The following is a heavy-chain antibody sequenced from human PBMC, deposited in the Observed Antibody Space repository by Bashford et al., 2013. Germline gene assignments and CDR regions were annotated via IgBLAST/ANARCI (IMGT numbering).Heavy chain of an antibody. CDR1: GGSISSSNW. CDR3: ARDLDWGSLDM. V-gene: IGHV4-4*02. Sequence: SETLSLTCAVSGGSISSSNWWSWVRQPPGKGLEWIGSIYYSGNTNYNPSLKSRVTISIDTSKSQIFLKLNSVTAADTAVYYCARDLDWGSLDMWGQGTMVTVSS. J-gene: IGHJ3*02. D-gene: IGHD3/OR15-3a*01. CDR2: IYYSGNT.